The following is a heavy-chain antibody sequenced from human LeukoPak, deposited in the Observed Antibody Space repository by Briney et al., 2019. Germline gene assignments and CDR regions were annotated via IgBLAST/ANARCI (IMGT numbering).Heavy chain of an antibody. V-gene: IGHV3-66*02. CDR1: GFSVSRNY. Sequence: GGSLRFSCEASGFSVSRNYMTWVRQAQGKGLEWVSVIYSGGRTDYADSVKGRFTISRDSSKNTLYLQMNSLRAEDTAVYYCTRDVIRGTNLGYWGQGTLVTVSS. D-gene: IGHD3-10*01. J-gene: IGHJ4*02. CDR3: TRDVIRGTNLGY. CDR2: IYSGGRT.